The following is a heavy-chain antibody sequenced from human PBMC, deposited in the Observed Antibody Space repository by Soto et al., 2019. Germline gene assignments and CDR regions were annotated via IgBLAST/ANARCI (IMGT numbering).Heavy chain of an antibody. CDR2: ISSSSGYI. D-gene: IGHD1-20*01. CDR3: GRSGITGSNWFDP. Sequence: PGGSLRLSCAASGFTFSSYSMNWVRQAPGKGLEWVSYISSSSGYIYYADSVKGRFTISRDNAKNSLYLQMNSLRVEDTAVYYCGRSGITGSNWFDPWGQGTLVTVSS. CDR1: GFTFSSYS. V-gene: IGHV3-21*01. J-gene: IGHJ5*02.